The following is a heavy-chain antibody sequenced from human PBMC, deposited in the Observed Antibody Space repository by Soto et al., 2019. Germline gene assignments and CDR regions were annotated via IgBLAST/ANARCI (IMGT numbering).Heavy chain of an antibody. CDR2: IIPILGIA. J-gene: IGHJ6*02. V-gene: IGHV1-69*02. Sequence: QVQLVQSGAEVKKPGSSVKVSCKASGGTFSSYTISWVRQAPGQGLEWMGRIIPILGIANYAQKFQGRVTITADKSTSTAYMELSSLRSEDTAVYYCARVPRFGAHGGMDVWGQGTTVTVSS. CDR1: GGTFSSYT. CDR3: ARVPRFGAHGGMDV. D-gene: IGHD3-10*01.